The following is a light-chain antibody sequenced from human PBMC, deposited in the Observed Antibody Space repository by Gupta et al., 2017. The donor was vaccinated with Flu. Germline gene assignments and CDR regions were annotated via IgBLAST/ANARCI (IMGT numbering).Light chain of an antibody. CDR3: QQYHSGTTPYT. J-gene: IGKJ2*01. V-gene: IGKV3-15*01. Sequence: TLSRSAAVGDRLSGRARESDSSSSDWNQQKQGQATGLLIQDESTSARESPARFSGSGSGTDSNLTISSLHSEDLEFYYCQQYHSGTTPYTFGQGTKLEIK. CDR1: ESDSSS. CDR2: DES.